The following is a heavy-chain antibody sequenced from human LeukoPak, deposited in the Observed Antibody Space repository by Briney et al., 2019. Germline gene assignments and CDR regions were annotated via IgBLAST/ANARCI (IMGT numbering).Heavy chain of an antibody. D-gene: IGHD5-18*01. Sequence: PSETLSLTCAVYGGSFSGYYWSWIRQPPGKGLEWIGEINHSGSTNYNPSLKSRVTISVDTSKNQFSLKLSSVTAADTAVYYCARGKGYSYGYVXXWGQGTLVT. J-gene: IGHJ4*02. CDR1: GGSFSGYY. CDR3: ARGKGYSYGYVXX. V-gene: IGHV4-34*01. CDR2: INHSGST.